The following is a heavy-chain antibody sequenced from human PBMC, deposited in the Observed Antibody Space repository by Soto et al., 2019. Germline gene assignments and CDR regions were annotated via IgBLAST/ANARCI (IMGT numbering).Heavy chain of an antibody. V-gene: IGHV1-69*19. Sequence: QVQLVQSGAEMKKPGSSVKVSCQSSGGTFNTYAMNWVRQAPGQGPEWMGDISPMFGAANYAPKFQGRVTITADESTGASYKQLSSFASEDTALYFRAREVQGHTPAFVYWGQGTLVTVSS. CDR1: GGTFNTYA. J-gene: IGHJ4*02. CDR2: ISPMFGAA. CDR3: AREVQGHTPAFVY.